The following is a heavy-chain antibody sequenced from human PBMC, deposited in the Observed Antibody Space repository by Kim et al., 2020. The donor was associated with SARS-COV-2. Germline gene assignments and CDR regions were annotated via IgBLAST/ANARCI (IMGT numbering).Heavy chain of an antibody. V-gene: IGHV3-48*02. Sequence: GGSLRLSCAASGFTFSSYSMNWVRQAPGKGLEWVSYISSSSSTIYYADSVKGRFTISRDNAKNSLYLQMNSLRDEDTAVYYCARAPFSRRYYYYGMDVWGQGTTVTVSS. CDR1: GFTFSSYS. CDR3: ARAPFSRRYYYYGMDV. J-gene: IGHJ6*02. CDR2: ISSSSSTI.